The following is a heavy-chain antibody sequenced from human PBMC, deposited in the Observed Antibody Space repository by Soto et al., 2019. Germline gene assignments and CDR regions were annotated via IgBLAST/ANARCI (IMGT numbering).Heavy chain of an antibody. CDR3: AGIGEDVYYGMDV. CDR1: GGSMRSYY. CDR2: IYSRGDT. J-gene: IGHJ6*02. V-gene: IGHV4-4*07. D-gene: IGHD2-21*01. Sequence: SETVSLTCIVSGGSMRSYYWNWLRQPAGKGLEWIGRIYSRGDTNYNPSVKSRVTMSVDTSKNEFSLRLNSVTAADTAVYYCAGIGEDVYYGMDVWGQGTTVTVSS.